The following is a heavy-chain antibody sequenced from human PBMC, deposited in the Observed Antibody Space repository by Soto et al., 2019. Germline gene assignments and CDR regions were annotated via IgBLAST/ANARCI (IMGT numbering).Heavy chain of an antibody. CDR2: ISYDGSNQ. Sequence: GGSLRLSCAASGFSFSRHGMHWVRQAPGKGPEWVAVISYDGSNQDYADSVKGRFSISRDNSKNTVYLQMNSLRVEDSAVYYCARHRSSTYYYYGMDLWGQGTTVTVSS. D-gene: IGHD6-19*01. CDR3: ARHRSSTYYYYGMDL. CDR1: GFSFSRHG. J-gene: IGHJ6*02. V-gene: IGHV3-30-3*01.